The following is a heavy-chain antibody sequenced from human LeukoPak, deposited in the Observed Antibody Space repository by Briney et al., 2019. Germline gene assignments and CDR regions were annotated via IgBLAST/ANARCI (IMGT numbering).Heavy chain of an antibody. V-gene: IGHV3-23*01. J-gene: IGHJ4*02. D-gene: IGHD4-23*01. CDR1: EFIFSSYG. CDR3: AKEVTPGALLYGPFDY. Sequence: GGSLRLSCAASEFIFSSYGMSWVRQAPGKGLEWVSAISASGGGTYYADSVRGRFTISRDNSRDTLYLQMNSLRAEDTAIYYCAKEVTPGALLYGPFDYWGQGTLVTVSS. CDR2: ISASGGGT.